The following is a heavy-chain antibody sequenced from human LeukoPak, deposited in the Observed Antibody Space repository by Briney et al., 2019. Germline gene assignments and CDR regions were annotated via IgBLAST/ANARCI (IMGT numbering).Heavy chain of an antibody. V-gene: IGHV3-11*04. CDR2: ISSSGSNI. D-gene: IGHD3-22*01. CDR1: EFTFSDYY. Sequence: GGSLRLSCVASEFTFSDYYMSWICQAPGKGLEWVSYISSSGSNIDYADSVKGRFTISRDNAKNSLYLQMNSLRAEDMAVYYCARAHHYDTSGYHHCLDYWGQGTLVTVSS. J-gene: IGHJ4*02. CDR3: ARAHHYDTSGYHHCLDY.